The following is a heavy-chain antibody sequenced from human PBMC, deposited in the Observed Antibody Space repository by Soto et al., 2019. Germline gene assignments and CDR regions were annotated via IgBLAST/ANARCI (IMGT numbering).Heavy chain of an antibody. Sequence: QVQLVQSGAEVKKPGSSVKVSCKASGGTFSSYAISWVRQAPGQGLEWMGGIIPIFGTANYAQKFQGSVTITADEATSTAYMERSSLRTEDTAVYYCARVEGLEWRTRGQFDPWGQGSLVTVSS. V-gene: IGHV1-69*01. J-gene: IGHJ5*02. CDR1: GGTFSSYA. D-gene: IGHD3-3*01. CDR3: ARVEGLEWRTRGQFDP. CDR2: IIPIFGTA.